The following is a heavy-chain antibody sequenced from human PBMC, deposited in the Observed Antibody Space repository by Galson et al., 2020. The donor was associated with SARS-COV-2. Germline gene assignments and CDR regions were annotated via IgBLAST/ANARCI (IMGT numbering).Heavy chain of an antibody. Sequence: SETLSLTCAVSGGSVINTNWWTWVRQSPGKRLEWIGEIHHSGNTNYNPSLNSRVTISVDTSKNQFSLNLISVTAADTAVYFCARLGDCSGGTCYSRGYNWFDPWGQGTLVTVSS. V-gene: IGHV4-4*02. CDR2: IHHSGNT. CDR3: ARLGDCSGGTCYSRGYNWFDP. D-gene: IGHD2-15*01. CDR1: GGSVINTNW. J-gene: IGHJ5*02.